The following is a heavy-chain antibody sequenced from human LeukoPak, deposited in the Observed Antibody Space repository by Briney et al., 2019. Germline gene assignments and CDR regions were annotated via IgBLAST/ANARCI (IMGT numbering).Heavy chain of an antibody. CDR3: ARGLSLVTPADY. Sequence: PSETLSLTCTVSGGSISSYYWSWIRQPPGKGLEWIGYIYYSGSTNYNPSLKSRVTISVDTSKNQFSLKLSSVTAADTAVYYCARGLSLVTPADYWGQGTLVTVSS. D-gene: IGHD4-23*01. CDR1: GGSISSYY. V-gene: IGHV4-59*01. CDR2: IYYSGST. J-gene: IGHJ4*02.